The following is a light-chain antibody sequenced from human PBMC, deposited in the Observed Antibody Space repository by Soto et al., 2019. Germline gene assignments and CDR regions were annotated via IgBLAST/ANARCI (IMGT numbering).Light chain of an antibody. CDR1: SSDVGGYNY. J-gene: IGLJ2*01. Sequence: QSALTQPASVSGSPGQSITISCTGTSSDVGGYNYVSWYQQHPGKAPKLMIYDVSNRPSGVSNRFSGSKSGNTASLTISGLQAEDEADYYSSSYTSSSTSLVVFGGGTKLTVL. V-gene: IGLV2-14*01. CDR3: SSYTSSSTSLVV. CDR2: DVS.